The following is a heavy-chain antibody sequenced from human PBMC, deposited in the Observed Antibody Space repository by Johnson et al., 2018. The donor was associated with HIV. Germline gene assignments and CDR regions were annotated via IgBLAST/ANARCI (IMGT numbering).Heavy chain of an antibody. Sequence: VQLVESGGGVVQPGRSLRLSCAASGFTFSSYAMHWVRQAPGKGLEWVAVIWYDGSQKYYTDSVKGRFTISRDNSKNTLYLQMNSLRAEDTAVYYCARSSGSYLDDAFDIWGQGTMVTVSS. CDR2: IWYDGSQK. V-gene: IGHV3-33*08. CDR3: ARSSGSYLDDAFDI. D-gene: IGHD1-26*01. CDR1: GFTFSSYA. J-gene: IGHJ3*02.